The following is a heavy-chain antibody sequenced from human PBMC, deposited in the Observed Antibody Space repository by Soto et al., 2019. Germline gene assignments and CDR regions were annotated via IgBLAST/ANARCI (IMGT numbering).Heavy chain of an antibody. CDR1: GFTFCHYG. J-gene: IGHJ3*02. CDR3: HRTSDASDT. CDR2: ISYDASST. V-gene: IGHV3-30*03. Sequence: GGSLRLSCAASGFTFCHYGMHWVRQAPGKGLEWVAIISYDASSTNYADSVKGQFTISRDNAKNTLYLQMNSLRAEDTAVYYCHRTSDASDTWGQGTMVTVSS.